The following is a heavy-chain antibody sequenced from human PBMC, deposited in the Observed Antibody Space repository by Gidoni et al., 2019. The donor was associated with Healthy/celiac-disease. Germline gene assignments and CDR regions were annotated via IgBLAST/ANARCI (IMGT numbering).Heavy chain of an antibody. CDR1: GFTFSSYE. V-gene: IGHV3-48*03. D-gene: IGHD3-16*02. CDR3: AREGFGGVIAVDY. Sequence: EVQLVESGGGLVQPGGSLRLSCAASGFTFSSYEMNWVRQAPGKGLEWVSYISSSGSTIYYADSVKGRFTISRDNAKNSLYLQMNSLRAEDTAVYYCAREGFGGVIAVDYWGQGTLVTVSS. J-gene: IGHJ4*02. CDR2: ISSSGSTI.